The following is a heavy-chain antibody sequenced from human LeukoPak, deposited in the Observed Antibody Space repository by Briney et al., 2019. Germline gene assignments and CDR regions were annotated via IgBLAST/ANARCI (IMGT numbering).Heavy chain of an antibody. Sequence: PGGSLRLSCAASGFNFSSYAMSWVRQAPGKGLEWVTAISGSGGSTYYADSVKGRFTISRDNSKNTLYLQMNSLRAEDTAVYYCAKVSTVTTPYFDYWGQGTLVTVSS. CDR3: AKVSTVTTPYFDY. D-gene: IGHD4-17*01. J-gene: IGHJ4*02. CDR1: GFNFSSYA. V-gene: IGHV3-23*01. CDR2: ISGSGGST.